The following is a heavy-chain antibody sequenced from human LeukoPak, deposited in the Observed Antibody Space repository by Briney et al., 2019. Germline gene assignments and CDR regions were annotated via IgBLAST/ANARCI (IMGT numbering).Heavy chain of an antibody. CDR2: IYYSGST. CDR3: ARMWADLYYFDY. J-gene: IGHJ4*02. D-gene: IGHD3/OR15-3a*01. CDR1: GGSISSYY. V-gene: IGHV4-59*01. Sequence: PSDTLSLTCTVSGGSISSYYWSWIRQPPGKGLEWIGYIYYSGSTNYNPSLKSRVTISVDTSKNQFSLKLSSVTAADTAVYYCARMWADLYYFDYWGQGTLVTVSS.